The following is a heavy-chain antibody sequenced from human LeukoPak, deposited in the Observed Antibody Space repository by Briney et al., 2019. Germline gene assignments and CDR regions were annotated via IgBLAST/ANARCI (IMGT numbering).Heavy chain of an antibody. CDR3: ARANYGSGSLRD. V-gene: IGHV4-34*01. J-gene: IGHJ4*02. CDR1: GGSFSGYY. CDR2: INHSGST. Sequence: KPSETLSLTCAVYGGSFSGYYWSWIRQPPGKGLEWIGEINHSGSTNYNPSLKSRVTISVDTSKNQFSLKLSSVTAADTAVYYCARANYGSGSLRDWGQGTLVTVSS. D-gene: IGHD3-10*01.